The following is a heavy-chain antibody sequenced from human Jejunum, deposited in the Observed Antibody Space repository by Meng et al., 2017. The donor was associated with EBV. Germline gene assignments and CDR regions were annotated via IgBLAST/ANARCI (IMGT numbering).Heavy chain of an antibody. CDR1: GYTFTDYG. Sequence: QVQLVQSGPELSELGASVKVSCETSGYTFTDYGIDWVRQAPGQGLEWVGWISAYYGSTKYAQNLQGRVTLTTDTSTKTAYMEMKSLKSDDTATYYCTIMSHCGDGICYPYDYWGQGTLVTVSS. J-gene: IGHJ4*02. V-gene: IGHV1-18*01. D-gene: IGHD2-15*01. CDR3: TIMSHCGDGICYPYDY. CDR2: ISAYYGST.